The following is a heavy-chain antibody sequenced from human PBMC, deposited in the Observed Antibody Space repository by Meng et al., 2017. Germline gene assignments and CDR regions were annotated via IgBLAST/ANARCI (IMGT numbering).Heavy chain of an antibody. D-gene: IGHD6-13*01. J-gene: IGHJ5*02. CDR2: IIPNFGTA. CDR1: GGTFSSYA. V-gene: IGHV1-69*06. Sequence: QGQVVQSWAEVKKPGSSVKVSCKASGGTFSSYAISWVRQAPGQGLEWMGGIIPNFGTANYAQKFQGRVTITADKSTSTAYMELSSLRSEDTAVYYCARDKRPSSSRYGNWFDPWGQGTLVTVSS. CDR3: ARDKRPSSSRYGNWFDP.